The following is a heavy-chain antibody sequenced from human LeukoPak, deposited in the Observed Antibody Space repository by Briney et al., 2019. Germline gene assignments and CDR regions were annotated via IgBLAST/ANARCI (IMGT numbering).Heavy chain of an antibody. CDR2: ISWNSGSI. J-gene: IGHJ6*02. Sequence: GGSLRLSCAASGFTFDDDAMHWVRQAPGKGLEWVSGISWNSGSIGYADSVKGRFTISRDNAKNSLYLQMNSLRAEDTALYYCAKDMRKSGQDYYYYGMDVWGQGTTVTVSS. V-gene: IGHV3-9*01. CDR3: AKDMRKSGQDYYYYGMDV. CDR1: GFTFDDDA. D-gene: IGHD5-12*01.